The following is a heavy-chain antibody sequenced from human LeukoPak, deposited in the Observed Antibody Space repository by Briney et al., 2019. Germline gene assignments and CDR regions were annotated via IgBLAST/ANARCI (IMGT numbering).Heavy chain of an antibody. J-gene: IGHJ6*03. V-gene: IGHV1-58*02. D-gene: IGHD3-10*01. Sequence: ASVKVSCKASGYTFTRSAMQWVRQARGQRLEWIGWIVVGSGNTKYAQKFQERVTITRDMSTGTAYMELSSLRSEDTAVYYCAASGFGFGELPSYFYYYMDVWGKGTTVTISS. CDR3: AASGFGFGELPSYFYYYMDV. CDR1: GYTFTRSA. CDR2: IVVGSGNT.